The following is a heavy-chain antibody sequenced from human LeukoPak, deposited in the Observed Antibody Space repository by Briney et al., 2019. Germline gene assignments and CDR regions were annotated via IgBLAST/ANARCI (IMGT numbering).Heavy chain of an antibody. V-gene: IGHV3-64D*06. CDR3: VKSYYDILTGYSPLGGYFDY. D-gene: IGHD3-9*01. CDR1: GFTFSSYA. Sequence: GGSLRLSCSASGFTFSSYAMHWVRQGPGKGLEYVSAISSNGGSKYYADSVKGRFTISRDNSKNTLYLQMSSLRAEDTAVYYCVKSYYDILTGYSPLGGYFDYWGQGTLVTVSS. J-gene: IGHJ4*02. CDR2: ISSNGGSK.